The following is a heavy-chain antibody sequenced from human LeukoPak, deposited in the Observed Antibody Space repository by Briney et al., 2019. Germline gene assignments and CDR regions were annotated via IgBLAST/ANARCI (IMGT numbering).Heavy chain of an antibody. CDR1: GFTFSSYG. CDR3: ARDINKQQLVPVAGLSWFDP. D-gene: IGHD6-13*01. J-gene: IGHJ5*02. CDR2: IWYDGSNK. Sequence: QPGGSLRLSCAASGFTFSSYGMHWVRQAPGKGLEWVAVIWYDGSNKYYADSVKGRFTISRDNSKNTLYLQMNSLRAEDTAVYYCARDINKQQLVPVAGLSWFDPWGQGTLVTVSS. V-gene: IGHV3-33*08.